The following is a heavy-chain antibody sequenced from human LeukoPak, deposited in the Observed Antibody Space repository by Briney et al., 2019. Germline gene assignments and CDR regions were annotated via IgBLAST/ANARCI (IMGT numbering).Heavy chain of an antibody. CDR1: GGSISSGGYY. CDR3: ATRERERVFTM. Sequence: SETLSLTCTVSGGSISSGGYYWSWIRQHPGKGLEWVGYIYYSGSTYYNPSLKSRVTISVDTSKNQFSLKLSSVTAADTAVDYCATRERERVFTMGGQGTLVTVSS. V-gene: IGHV4-31*03. J-gene: IGHJ4*02. D-gene: IGHD3-10*01. CDR2: IYYSGST.